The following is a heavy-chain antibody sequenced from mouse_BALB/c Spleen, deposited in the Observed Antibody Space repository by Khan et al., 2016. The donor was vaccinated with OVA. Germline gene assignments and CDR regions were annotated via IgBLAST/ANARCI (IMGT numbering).Heavy chain of an antibody. CDR2: IDPFSGGT. D-gene: IGHD2-12*01. J-gene: IGHJ3*01. CDR3: TRHCYDAWFTY. CDR1: GYSFTSYY. V-gene: IGHV1S135*01. Sequence: VQLQQSGPELMKPGASVKISCKASGYSFTSYYIHWVMQSHGKSLEWIGYIDPFSGGTTYNQKFKGKATLTVDKSSSTAYIHHSNLTSEDSAVYYCTRHCYDAWFTYWGQGTLVTVSA.